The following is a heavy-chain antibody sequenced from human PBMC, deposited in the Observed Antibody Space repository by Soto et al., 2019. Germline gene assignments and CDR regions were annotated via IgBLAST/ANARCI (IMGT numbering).Heavy chain of an antibody. D-gene: IGHD6-13*01. CDR1: GYSFTSYW. V-gene: IGHV5-51*01. CDR3: ARRSAAAGTNPHYYGTDV. J-gene: IGHJ6*02. CDR2: IYPGDSDT. Sequence: PGESLKISCKGSGYSFTSYWIGWVRQMPGKGLEWMGIIYPGDSDTRYSPSFQGQVTISADKSISTAYLQWSSLKASDTAMYYCARRSAAAGTNPHYYGTDVWGQGTTVTVSS.